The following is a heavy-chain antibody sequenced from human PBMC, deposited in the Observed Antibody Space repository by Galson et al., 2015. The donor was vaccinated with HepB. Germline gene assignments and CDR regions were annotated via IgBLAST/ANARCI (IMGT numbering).Heavy chain of an antibody. D-gene: IGHD1-26*01. Sequence: SLRLSCAASGFTFSSYAMHWVRQAPGKGPEWVGFISYDGNNKFYADSVKGRFTISRDNSKNTLSVEMSSLRTEDTGVYYCVKVSGEIIVSDPFGLWGQGTLVTVSS. CDR1: GFTFSSYA. J-gene: IGHJ3*01. CDR2: ISYDGNNK. V-gene: IGHV3-30*04. CDR3: VKVSGEIIVSDPFGL.